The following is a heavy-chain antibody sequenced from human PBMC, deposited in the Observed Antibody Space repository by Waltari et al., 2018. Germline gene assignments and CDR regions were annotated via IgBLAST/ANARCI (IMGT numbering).Heavy chain of an antibody. D-gene: IGHD6-13*01. Sequence: QVQMVQSGSEVKKPASSVKISCKDCAGNLSTYSISWVRQAPGQGLEWMGRIIPIFGTANYAQKFQGRVTITADKSTSTAYMELSSLRSEDTAVYYCARDAGYSSSPFDYWGQGTLVTVSS. CDR3: ARDAGYSSSPFDY. CDR1: AGNLSTYS. CDR2: IIPIFGTA. V-gene: IGHV1-69*08. J-gene: IGHJ4*02.